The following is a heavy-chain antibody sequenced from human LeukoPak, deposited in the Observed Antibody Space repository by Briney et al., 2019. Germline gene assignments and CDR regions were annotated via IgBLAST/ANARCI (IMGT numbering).Heavy chain of an antibody. CDR2: MYTSGST. D-gene: IGHD3-9*01. CDR3: ARESQGLRYFDY. V-gene: IGHV4-4*07. J-gene: IGHJ4*02. Sequence: PSETLSLTCAVYGGSFSGYYWSWIRQPPGKGLEWIGRMYTSGSTNYNPSLKSRVTMSVDTSKNQFSLNLTSVTAADTAVYYCARESQGLRYFDYWGQGTLVTVSS. CDR1: GGSFSGYY.